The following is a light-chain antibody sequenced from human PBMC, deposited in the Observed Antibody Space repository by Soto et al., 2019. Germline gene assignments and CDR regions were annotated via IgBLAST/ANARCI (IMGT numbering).Light chain of an antibody. J-gene: IGLJ3*02. CDR3: CSYAGSSNV. CDR1: SSDVGSYNL. CDR2: EGS. Sequence: QSALTQPASVSGSPGQSITISCTGTSSDVGSYNLVSWYQQHPGKAPKLMIYEGSKRPSGVSNCFSGSKSGNTASLTISGLQAEDEADYYCCSYAGSSNVFGGGTKVTVL. V-gene: IGLV2-23*01.